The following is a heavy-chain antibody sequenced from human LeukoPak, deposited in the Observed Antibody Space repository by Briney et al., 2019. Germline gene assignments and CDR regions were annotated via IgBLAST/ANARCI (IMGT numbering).Heavy chain of an antibody. Sequence: GGSLRLSCAASGFMFSSNWMSWVRLAPGKGLEWVANIKEDGTETYYVDSVKGRFTISRDNAKNSLYLQMNSLRVEDTAVYYCARAIAAACDYWGQGTLVTVSS. J-gene: IGHJ4*02. CDR2: IKEDGTET. D-gene: IGHD6-13*01. CDR3: ARAIAAACDY. CDR1: GFMFSSNW. V-gene: IGHV3-7*03.